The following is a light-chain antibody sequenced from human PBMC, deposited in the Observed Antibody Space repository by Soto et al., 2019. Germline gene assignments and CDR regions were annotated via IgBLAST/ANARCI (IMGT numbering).Light chain of an antibody. CDR3: AAWDDSLDGLV. V-gene: IGLV1-44*01. J-gene: IGLJ2*01. CDR1: NSNIGSNS. Sequence: QSVLTQPPSASGAPGQRVTISCSGSNSNIGSNSVNWYQQLPGTAPKLLIYSNNQRPSGVPDRLSASKSGTSASLAISGLQSEDEADYYCAAWDDSLDGLVFGGGTKLTVL. CDR2: SNN.